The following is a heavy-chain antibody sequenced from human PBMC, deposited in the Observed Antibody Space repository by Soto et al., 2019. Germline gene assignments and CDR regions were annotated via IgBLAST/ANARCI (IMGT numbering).Heavy chain of an antibody. Sequence: LRLSCTASGFTFGDYAMSWFRQAPGKGLERVGFIRSKAYGGTTEYAASVKGRFTISRDDSKSIAYLQMNSLKTEDTAVYYCTRALGYSSSWYYFDYWGQGTLVTVSS. D-gene: IGHD6-13*01. J-gene: IGHJ4*02. CDR2: IRSKAYGGTT. V-gene: IGHV3-49*03. CDR3: TRALGYSSSWYYFDY. CDR1: GFTFGDYA.